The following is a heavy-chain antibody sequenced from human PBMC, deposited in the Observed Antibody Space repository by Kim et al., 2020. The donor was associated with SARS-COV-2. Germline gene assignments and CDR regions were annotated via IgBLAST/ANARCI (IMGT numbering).Heavy chain of an antibody. D-gene: IGHD3-3*01. CDR2: INPSGGST. Sequence: ASVKVSCKASGYTFTSYYMHWVRPAPGQGLEWMGIINPSGGSTSYAQKFQGRVTMTRDTSTSTVYMELSSLRSEDTAVYYCARDQDKSVTFFVVLQVRGYYHGMDVWGQGTTVTVPS. CDR1: GYTFTSYY. CDR3: ARDQDKSVTFFVVLQVRGYYHGMDV. V-gene: IGHV1-46*01. J-gene: IGHJ6*02.